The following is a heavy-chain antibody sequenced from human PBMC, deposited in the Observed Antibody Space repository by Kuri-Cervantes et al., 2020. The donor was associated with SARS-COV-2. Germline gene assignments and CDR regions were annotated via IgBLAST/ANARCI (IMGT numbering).Heavy chain of an antibody. CDR1: GGSISSSSYY. CDR2: IYYNGST. Sequence: SETLSLTCTVSGGSISSSSYYWGWIRQPPGKGLEWVGSIYYNGSTYYNPSLKSRVTISVDTSKNQFSLKLSSVTAADTAVYYCARQGGIAAAVGYWGQGTLVTVSS. D-gene: IGHD6-13*01. J-gene: IGHJ4*02. V-gene: IGHV4-39*01. CDR3: ARQGGIAAAVGY.